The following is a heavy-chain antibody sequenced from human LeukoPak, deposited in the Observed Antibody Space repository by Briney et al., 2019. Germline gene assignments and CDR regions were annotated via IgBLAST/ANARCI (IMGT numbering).Heavy chain of an antibody. CDR2: IYPGDSDT. J-gene: IGHJ4*02. D-gene: IGHD6-13*01. Sequence: GESLRISCKGSGYRFTSYWIAWVRQMPGKGLESMGIIYPGDSDTRYSPSFQGQVTISADKSISTAYLQWSSLKASDTAMYYCARGLGYSGSWYFDYWGQGTLVTVSS. V-gene: IGHV5-51*01. CDR1: GYRFTSYW. CDR3: ARGLGYSGSWYFDY.